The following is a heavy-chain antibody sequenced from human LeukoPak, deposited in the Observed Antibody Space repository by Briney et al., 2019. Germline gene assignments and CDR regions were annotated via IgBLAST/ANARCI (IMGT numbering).Heavy chain of an antibody. Sequence: SETLSLTCAVYGGSFSGYYWSWIRQPPGKGLEWIGEINHSGSTNYNPSLKSRVTISVDTSKNQFSLKVSSVTAADTAVYYCARSRLTTVASYYYYAMDVWGQGTTVTVSS. CDR1: GGSFSGYY. V-gene: IGHV4-34*01. CDR2: INHSGST. D-gene: IGHD4-23*01. CDR3: ARSRLTTVASYYYYAMDV. J-gene: IGHJ6*02.